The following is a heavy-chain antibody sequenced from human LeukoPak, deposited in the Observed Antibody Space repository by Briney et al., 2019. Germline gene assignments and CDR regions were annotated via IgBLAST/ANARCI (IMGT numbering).Heavy chain of an antibody. J-gene: IGHJ4*02. CDR1: GFTFSDYD. D-gene: IGHD1-1*01. CDR3: ARVAKERVGGVYYFDY. Sequence: SGGSLRLSCAASGFTFSDYDMHWVRQATGKGLEWVSAIGTAGDTYYTGSVEGRFTISRENAKSSLYLQMNSLRAGDTAVYYCARVAKERVGGVYYFDYWGQGTLVTVSS. V-gene: IGHV3-13*01. CDR2: IGTAGDT.